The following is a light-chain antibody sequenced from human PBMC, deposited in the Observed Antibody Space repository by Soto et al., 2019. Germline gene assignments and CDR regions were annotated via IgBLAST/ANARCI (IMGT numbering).Light chain of an antibody. CDR2: GAS. CDR1: QSISSY. V-gene: IGKV1-39*01. Sequence: DIQMTQSPSSLSASAGDRVTITCRASQSISSYLNWYQQKPGKAPNLLIYGASSLHSGVPSRFSGGGSGTDFTLTISSLQPEDFATYYCQQSYSTPPTFGQGTKVEIK. J-gene: IGKJ1*01. CDR3: QQSYSTPPT.